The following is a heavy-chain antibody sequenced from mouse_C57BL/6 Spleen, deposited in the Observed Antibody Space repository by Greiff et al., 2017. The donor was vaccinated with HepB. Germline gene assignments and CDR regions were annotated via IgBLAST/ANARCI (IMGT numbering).Heavy chain of an antibody. CDR1: GYMFTDYY. V-gene: IGHV1-26*01. D-gene: IGHD2-4*01. CDR3: ARPIYYDYDETYY. J-gene: IGHJ2*01. Sequence: VQLQQSGPELVKPGASVKISCKASGYMFTDYYMNWVKQSHGKSLEWIGDINPNNGGTSYNQKFKGKATLTVDKSSSTAYMELRSLTSEDSAVYYCARPIYYDYDETYYWGQGTTLTVSS. CDR2: INPNNGGT.